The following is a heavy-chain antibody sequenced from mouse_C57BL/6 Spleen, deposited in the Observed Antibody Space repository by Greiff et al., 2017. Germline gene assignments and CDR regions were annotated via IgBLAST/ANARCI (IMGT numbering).Heavy chain of an antibody. Sequence: EVKLMESGGGLVKPGGSLKLSCAASGFTFSSYTMSWVRQTPEKRLEWVATISGGGGNTYYPDSVKGRFTISRDNAKNTLYLQMSSLRSEDTALYYCASGVLRYYFDYWGQGTTLTVSS. J-gene: IGHJ2*01. D-gene: IGHD1-1*01. V-gene: IGHV5-9*01. CDR1: GFTFSSYT. CDR2: ISGGGGNT. CDR3: ASGVLRYYFDY.